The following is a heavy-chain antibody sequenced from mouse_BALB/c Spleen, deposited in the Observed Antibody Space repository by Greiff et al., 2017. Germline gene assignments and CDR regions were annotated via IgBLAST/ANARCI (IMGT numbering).Heavy chain of an antibody. J-gene: IGHJ1*01. CDR2: ISSGGSYT. CDR1: GFTFSSYA. CDR3: ARFYYGSSYGWYFDV. D-gene: IGHD1-1*01. Sequence: DVKLVESGGGLVKPGGSLKLSCAASGFTFSSYAMSWVRQSPEKRLEWVAEISSGGSYTYYPDTVTGRFTISRDNAKNTLYLEMSSLRSEDTAMYYCARFYYGSSYGWYFDVWGAGTTVTVSS. V-gene: IGHV5-9-4*01.